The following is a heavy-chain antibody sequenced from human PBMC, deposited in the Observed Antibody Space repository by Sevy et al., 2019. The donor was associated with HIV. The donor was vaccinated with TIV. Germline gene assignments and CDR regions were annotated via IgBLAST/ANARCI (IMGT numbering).Heavy chain of an antibody. Sequence: ASVKVSCKASGYTFTSYGISWVRQAPGQGLEWMGWISAYNGNTNYAQKLQGRVTMTTDTSTSTAYMELRSLRSDDTAMYYCARDSIGPSILWSGNYYYGMDVWGQGTTVTVSS. CDR1: GYTFTSYG. V-gene: IGHV1-18*01. CDR2: ISAYNGNT. J-gene: IGHJ6*02. D-gene: IGHD2-21*01. CDR3: ARDSIGPSILWSGNYYYGMDV.